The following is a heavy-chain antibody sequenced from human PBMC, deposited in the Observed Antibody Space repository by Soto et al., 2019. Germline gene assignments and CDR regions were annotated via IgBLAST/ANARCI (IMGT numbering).Heavy chain of an antibody. Sequence: GGSLRLSCAASGFTFSSYSMNWVRQAPGKGLEWVSYISSSSSTIYYADSVKGRFTISRDNAKNSLYLQMNSLRAEDTAVYYCARAYYDILTGYYRHFDYWGQGTLVTVSS. V-gene: IGHV3-48*01. CDR3: ARAYYDILTGYYRHFDY. CDR2: ISSSSSTI. D-gene: IGHD3-9*01. J-gene: IGHJ4*02. CDR1: GFTFSSYS.